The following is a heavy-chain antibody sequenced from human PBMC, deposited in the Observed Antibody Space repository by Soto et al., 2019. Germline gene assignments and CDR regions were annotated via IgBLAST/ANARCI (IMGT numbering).Heavy chain of an antibody. V-gene: IGHV4-34*01. CDR2: ITHSGST. CDR1: GGSFSGYY. CDR3: ARDGDGRMTTNPYYYNGMDV. D-gene: IGHD4-4*01. Sequence: PSETLSLTCAVCGGSFSGYYWRWIRQPPGKGLEWIGEITHSGSTNYSPSLKSRVSISLDTSNYQFSLKLSSVTAADTAVYYCARDGDGRMTTNPYYYNGMDVWGPGTTVTVSS. J-gene: IGHJ6*02.